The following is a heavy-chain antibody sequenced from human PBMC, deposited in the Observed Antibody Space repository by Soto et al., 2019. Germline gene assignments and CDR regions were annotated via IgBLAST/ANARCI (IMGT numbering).Heavy chain of an antibody. CDR3: ARDPTHGDYAISWYFDL. D-gene: IGHD4-17*01. Sequence: QVQLVESGGGVVQPGRSLRLSCAASGFTFSSYAMHWVRQAPGKGLEWVAVISYDGSNKYYADSVKGRFTISRDNSKNTLYLQMNSLRAEDTAVYYCARDPTHGDYAISWYFDLWGRGTLVTVSS. CDR1: GFTFSSYA. V-gene: IGHV3-30-3*01. J-gene: IGHJ2*01. CDR2: ISYDGSNK.